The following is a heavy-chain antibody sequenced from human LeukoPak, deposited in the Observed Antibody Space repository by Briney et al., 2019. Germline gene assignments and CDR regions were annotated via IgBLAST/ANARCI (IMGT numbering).Heavy chain of an antibody. CDR3: ARSRTYSSGWYEGLNWFDP. D-gene: IGHD6-19*01. V-gene: IGHV1-18*01. CDR1: GYTFTSYG. Sequence: ASVKVSCKASGYTFTSYGISWVRQAPGQGLEWMGWISAYNGNTNYAQKLQGRVTMTTDTSTSTAYMELRSLRSDDTAVYYCARSRTYSSGWYEGLNWFDPWGQGTLVTVSS. CDR2: ISAYNGNT. J-gene: IGHJ5*02.